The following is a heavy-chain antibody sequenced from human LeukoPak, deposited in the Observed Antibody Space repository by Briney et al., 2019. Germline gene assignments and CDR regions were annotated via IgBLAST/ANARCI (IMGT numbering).Heavy chain of an antibody. D-gene: IGHD4-17*01. CDR1: GFTFSSYE. V-gene: IGHV3-48*03. CDR2: ISSSGSTI. CDR3: AREDYYGDYGVYAFDI. J-gene: IGHJ3*02. Sequence: GGSLRLSCAASGFTFSSYEMNWVRQAPGKGLEWVSYISSSGSTIYYADSVKGRFTISRDNAKNSLYLQMNSLRAEGTAVYYCAREDYYGDYGVYAFDIWGQGTMVTVSS.